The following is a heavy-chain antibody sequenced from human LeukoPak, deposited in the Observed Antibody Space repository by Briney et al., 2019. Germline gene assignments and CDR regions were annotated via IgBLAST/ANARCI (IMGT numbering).Heavy chain of an antibody. CDR1: ELTFSRFN. V-gene: IGHV3-30*02. Sequence: PGGSLRLSCTASELTFSRFNMHWVRQAPGKGLEWVAFIRNDGSDKYYADSVKGRFTISRDNSKNTVYLQMNTLRAEDTAVYNCAKERDVIGTTYYFDSWGQGTLVTVSS. CDR2: IRNDGSDK. D-gene: IGHD2-21*01. CDR3: AKERDVIGTTYYFDS. J-gene: IGHJ4*02.